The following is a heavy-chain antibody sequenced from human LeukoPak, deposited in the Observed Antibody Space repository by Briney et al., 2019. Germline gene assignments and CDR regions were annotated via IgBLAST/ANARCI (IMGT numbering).Heavy chain of an antibody. CDR3: ARTIAAAGTLTRLLDY. D-gene: IGHD6-13*01. J-gene: IGHJ4*02. CDR1: GGSISSYY. CDR2: INHSGST. Sequence: SETLSLTCTVSGGSISSYYWSWIRQPPGKGLEWIGEINHSGSTNYNPSLKSRVTISVDTSKNQFSLKLSSVTAADTAVYYCARTIAAAGTLTRLLDYWGQGTLVTVSS. V-gene: IGHV4-34*01.